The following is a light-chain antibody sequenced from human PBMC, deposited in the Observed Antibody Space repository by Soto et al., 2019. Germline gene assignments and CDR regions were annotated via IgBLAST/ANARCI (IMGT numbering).Light chain of an antibody. Sequence: EIVLTQSPGTLSLSPGERATLSCRASQSVSSSYLAWYQQKPGQAPRLLIYGASSSATGIPDRFSGSGYGKDFTLTISRREPEDFAVYYCQQYGSSPPYTFGQGTELEIK. V-gene: IGKV3-20*01. CDR3: QQYGSSPPYT. CDR2: GAS. CDR1: QSVSSSY. J-gene: IGKJ2*01.